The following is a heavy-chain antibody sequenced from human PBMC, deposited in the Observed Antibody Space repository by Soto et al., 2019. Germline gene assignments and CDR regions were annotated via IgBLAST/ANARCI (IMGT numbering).Heavy chain of an antibody. J-gene: IGHJ4*02. Sequence: GGSLRLSCAASGFTFSSYAMSWVRQAPGKGLEWVSAISGSGGSTYYADSAKGRFTISRDNSKNTLYLQMNSLRAEDTAVYYCAKDAAAPTVTTYYFDYWGQGTLVTVSS. CDR3: AKDAAAPTVTTYYFDY. CDR1: GFTFSSYA. D-gene: IGHD4-17*01. V-gene: IGHV3-23*01. CDR2: ISGSGGST.